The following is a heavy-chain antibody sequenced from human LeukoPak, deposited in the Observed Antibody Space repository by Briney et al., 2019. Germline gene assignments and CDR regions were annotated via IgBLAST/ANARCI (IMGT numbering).Heavy chain of an antibody. D-gene: IGHD1-26*01. CDR1: GGSINSGSYY. J-gene: IGHJ5*02. Sequence: SQTLSLTCTVSGGSINSGSYYWSWIRQPAGTGLEWIGRIYASGSTNYNPSLKSRVTISVDRSKNQFSLKLSSVTAADTAVYYCARAVGSSESNWFDPWGQGTLATVSS. CDR3: ARAVGSSESNWFDP. CDR2: IYASGST. V-gene: IGHV4-61*02.